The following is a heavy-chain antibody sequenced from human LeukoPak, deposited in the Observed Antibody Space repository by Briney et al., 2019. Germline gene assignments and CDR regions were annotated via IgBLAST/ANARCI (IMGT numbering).Heavy chain of an antibody. CDR3: ARDSPIYYDSGGYDAGHY. J-gene: IGHJ4*02. CDR2: ISAYNGNT. CDR1: GYTFTTYG. D-gene: IGHD3-22*01. V-gene: IGHV1-18*01. Sequence: ASVTVSCKASGYTFTTYGISWVRQAPGQGLEWMGWISAYNGNTNYAQKLQGRVTMTTDTSTSKAYMELRSLRSDDTAVYYCARDSPIYYDSGGYDAGHYWGQGTLVTVSS.